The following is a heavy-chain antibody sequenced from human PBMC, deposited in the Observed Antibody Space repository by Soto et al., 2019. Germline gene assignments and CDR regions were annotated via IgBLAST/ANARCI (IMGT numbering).Heavy chain of an antibody. J-gene: IGHJ4*02. D-gene: IGHD3-3*01. CDR3: AKSNYDFWSGYGF. CDR2: ISDSGDST. Sequence: EEQLLEYGGGLVHPGGSLRLSCAASGFTFSSYAMSWVRQAPGKGLEWVSAISDSGDSTSYADSVKGRFTIFRDNSRNTLYLQTSGLRAEDTALYYCAKSNYDFWSGYGFWGQGTLVTVSS. CDR1: GFTFSSYA. V-gene: IGHV3-23*01.